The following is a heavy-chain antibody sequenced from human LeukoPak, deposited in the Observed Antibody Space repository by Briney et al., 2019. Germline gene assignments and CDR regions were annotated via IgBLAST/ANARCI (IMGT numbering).Heavy chain of an antibody. CDR3: ARGVPPYYYGSGSLVCWFDP. Sequence: SETLSLTCTVSGGSISSYYWSWIRQPPGKGLEWIGYIYYSGSTNYNPYLKSRVTISVDTSKNQFSLKLSSVTAADTAVYYCARGVPPYYYGSGSLVCWFDPWGQGTLVTVSS. D-gene: IGHD3-10*01. J-gene: IGHJ5*02. CDR1: GGSISSYY. CDR2: IYYSGST. V-gene: IGHV4-59*08.